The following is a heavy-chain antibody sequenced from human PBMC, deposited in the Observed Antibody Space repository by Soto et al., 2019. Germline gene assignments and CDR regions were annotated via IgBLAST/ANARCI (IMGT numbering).Heavy chain of an antibody. V-gene: IGHV4-61*08. D-gene: IGHD3-16*02. J-gene: IGHJ4*02. Sequence: SETLSLTCTVSGGSISSGGYYWTWIRQQPGKGLERIGYIYYSGSTNYNPSLKSRVTISVDTSKNQFSLKLSSVTAADTAVYYCARAPHYDYVWGSYRHHFDYWGQGTLVTVSS. CDR3: ARAPHYDYVWGSYRHHFDY. CDR2: IYYSGST. CDR1: GGSISSGGYY.